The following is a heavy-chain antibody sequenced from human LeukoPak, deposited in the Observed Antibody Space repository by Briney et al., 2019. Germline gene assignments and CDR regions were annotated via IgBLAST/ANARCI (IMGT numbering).Heavy chain of an antibody. V-gene: IGHV3-33*01. D-gene: IGHD3-3*01. CDR2: IWYDGSNK. CDR3: ARDFPSGGMDV. CDR1: GFTFSSYG. Sequence: GGSLRLSCAASGFTFSSYGMHWVRQAPGKGLEWVAVIWYDGSNKYYADSVKGRFTISRDNSENTLYLQMNSLRAEDTAVYYCARDFPSGGMDVWGQGTTVTVSS. J-gene: IGHJ6*02.